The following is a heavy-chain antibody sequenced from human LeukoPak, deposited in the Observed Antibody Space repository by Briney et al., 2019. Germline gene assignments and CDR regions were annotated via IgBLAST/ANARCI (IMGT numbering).Heavy chain of an antibody. CDR2: ISSSSSTI. Sequence: GRSLRLSCAASGFTFSSYAMHWVRQAPGKGLEWVSYISSSSSTIYYADSVKGRFTISRDNAKNSLYLQMNSLRAEDTAVYYCARDPLLWFGEFSYWGQGTLVTVSS. J-gene: IGHJ4*02. CDR3: ARDPLLWFGEFSY. D-gene: IGHD3-10*01. V-gene: IGHV3-48*04. CDR1: GFTFSSYA.